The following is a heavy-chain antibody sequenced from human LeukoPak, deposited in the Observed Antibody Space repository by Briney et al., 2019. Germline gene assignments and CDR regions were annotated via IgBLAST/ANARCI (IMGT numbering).Heavy chain of an antibody. V-gene: IGHV3-53*01. CDR1: GFTVSSNY. D-gene: IGHD1-1*01. CDR3: ATYKNQPHTPFFDF. J-gene: IGHJ4*02. CDR2: IYSGGVT. Sequence: QTGGSLRLSCAASGFTVSSNYMSWVRQAPGKGLEWVSLIYSGGVTYYADSVKGRFIISRDNSKNTLFLQMNSLRSEDTAVYYCATYKNQPHTPFFDFWGQGALVTVSA.